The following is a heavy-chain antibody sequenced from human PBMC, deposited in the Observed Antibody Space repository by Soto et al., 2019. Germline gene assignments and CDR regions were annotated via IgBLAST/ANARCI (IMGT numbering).Heavy chain of an antibody. J-gene: IGHJ6*02. CDR2: ISGNGENT. V-gene: IGHV3-23*01. CDR1: GFIFRSHA. CDR3: AKDRLYSSLWFPHPLYGMDV. Sequence: VQLLESGGGLVQPGGSLRLSCAASGFIFRSHAISWVRQAPGKGLEWISTISGNGENTYYADSVKGQFTISRDNSKNTVYLQMNNLRVEDTAVYYCAKDRLYSSLWFPHPLYGMDVWGQGATVTVSS. D-gene: IGHD6-19*01.